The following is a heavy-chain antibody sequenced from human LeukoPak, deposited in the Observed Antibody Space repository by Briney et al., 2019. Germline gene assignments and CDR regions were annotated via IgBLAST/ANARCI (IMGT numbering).Heavy chain of an antibody. J-gene: IGHJ6*03. D-gene: IGHD6-13*01. V-gene: IGHV3-74*01. CDR1: GFTFSSYW. CDR2: INSDGSST. Sequence: GGSLRLSCAASGFTFSSYWMHWARQAPGKGLVWVSRINSDGSSTSYADSVKGRFTISRDNAKNTLYLQMNSLRAEDTALYHCARDRPLGYSYYYYMDVWGKGTTVTISS. CDR3: ARDRPLGYSYYYYMDV.